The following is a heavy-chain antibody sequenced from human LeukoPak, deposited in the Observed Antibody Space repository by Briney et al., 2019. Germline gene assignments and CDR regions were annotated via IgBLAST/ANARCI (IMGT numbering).Heavy chain of an antibody. J-gene: IGHJ4*02. Sequence: SETLSLTCIVSGGSISSTTYYWGWIRQPPGKRLEWIGSIYYSGNTYYNPSLKSRVTISIDTSKNQFSLKLSSVTAADTAVYYCAREDGYSYGYYYWGQGTLVTVSS. CDR3: AREDGYSYGYYY. CDR1: GGSISSTTYY. D-gene: IGHD5-18*01. V-gene: IGHV4-39*07. CDR2: IYYSGNT.